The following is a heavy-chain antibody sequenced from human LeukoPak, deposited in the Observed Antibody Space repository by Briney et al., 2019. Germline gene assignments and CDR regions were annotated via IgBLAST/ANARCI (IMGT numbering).Heavy chain of an antibody. D-gene: IGHD7-27*01. Sequence: SETLSLTCTVSGGSISSYYWSWIRQPPGKGLEWSGYIHYSGSTNYNPSLKSRVTISVDTSKNQFSLKLSSVTAADTAVYYCARHLWDYTYYYMDVWGKGTTVTVSS. V-gene: IGHV4-59*08. CDR1: GGSISSYY. CDR2: IHYSGST. J-gene: IGHJ6*03. CDR3: ARHLWDYTYYYMDV.